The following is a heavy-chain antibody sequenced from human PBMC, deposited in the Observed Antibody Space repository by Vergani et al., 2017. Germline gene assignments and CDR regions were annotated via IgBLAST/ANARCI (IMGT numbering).Heavy chain of an antibody. CDR2: ISSSSSYT. J-gene: IGHJ4*02. CDR3: ARVHSLVY. V-gene: IGHV3-11*05. D-gene: IGHD2-15*01. CDR1: GGSFSGYY. Sequence: QVQLQQWGAGLLKPSETLSLTCAVYGGSFSGYYMSWIRQAPGKGLEWVSYISSSSSYTNYADSVKGRFTISRDNAKNSLYLQMNSLRAEDTAVYYCARVHSLVYWGQGTLVTVSS.